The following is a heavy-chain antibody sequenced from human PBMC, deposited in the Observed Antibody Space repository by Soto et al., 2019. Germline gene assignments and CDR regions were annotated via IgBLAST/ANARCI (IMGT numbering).Heavy chain of an antibody. V-gene: IGHV3-48*01. CDR1: GFTFSSYN. CDR2: ISSSFSTI. Sequence: GSLRLSCAASGFTFSSYNMNWVRQAPGKGLEWVSYISSSFSTIYYADSVKGRFTISRDNSENSLYLQMNSLRAEDTAVYYCARDHFRVTTEYSYFDYWGQGTLVTVSS. CDR3: ARDHFRVTTEYSYFDY. D-gene: IGHD4-17*01. J-gene: IGHJ4*02.